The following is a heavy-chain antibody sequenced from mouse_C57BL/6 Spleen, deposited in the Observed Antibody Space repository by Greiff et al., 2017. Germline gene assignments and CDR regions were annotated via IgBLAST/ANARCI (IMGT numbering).Heavy chain of an antibody. CDR3: ARGDGNSMMTIYAMDY. Sequence: QVQLKESGPGLVQPSPSLSITCTVSGFSFTSYGVHWVRQSPGKGLEWLGVIWSGGGTDYNAAYISRLSISKDNSKSQVFFKMNSLQADDTAIYYCARGDGNSMMTIYAMDYWGQGTSVTVSS. J-gene: IGHJ4*01. V-gene: IGHV2-2*01. CDR1: GFSFTSYG. CDR2: IWSGGGT. D-gene: IGHD2-13*01.